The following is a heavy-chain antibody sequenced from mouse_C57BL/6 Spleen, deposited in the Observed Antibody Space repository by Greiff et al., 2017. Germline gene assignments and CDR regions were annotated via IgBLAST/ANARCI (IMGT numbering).Heavy chain of an antibody. CDR3: ARGNYGSKWYFDV. CDR1: GYTFTDYN. D-gene: IGHD1-1*01. V-gene: IGHV1-22*01. Sequence: EVQLVESGPELVKPGASVKMSCKASGYTFTDYNMHWVKQSHGKSLEWIGYINPNNGGTSYNQKFKGKATLTVNKSSSTAYMELRSLTSEDSAVYYCARGNYGSKWYFDVWGTGTTVTVSS. CDR2: INPNNGGT. J-gene: IGHJ1*03.